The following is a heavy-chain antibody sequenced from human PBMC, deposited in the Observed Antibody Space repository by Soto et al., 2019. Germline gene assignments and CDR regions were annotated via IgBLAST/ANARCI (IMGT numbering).Heavy chain of an antibody. CDR1: GGSISSYY. D-gene: IGHD6-19*01. CDR2: IYYSGST. Sequence: QVQLQESGPGLVKPSETLSLTCTVSGGSISSYYWSWIRQPPGKGLEWIGYIYYSGSTNYNPSLKSRVTISVDKSKNQFSLKLSSVTAADTAVYYCAREGHSSGWQGTFDYWGQGTLVTVSS. V-gene: IGHV4-59*01. CDR3: AREGHSSGWQGTFDY. J-gene: IGHJ4*02.